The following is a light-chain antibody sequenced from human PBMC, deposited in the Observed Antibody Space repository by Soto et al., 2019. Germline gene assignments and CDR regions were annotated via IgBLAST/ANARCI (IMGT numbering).Light chain of an antibody. CDR1: QSISSW. Sequence: DIQMTQSPSTLSASVGDRVTITCRASQSISSWLAWYQQKPGKAPKLLIYDASSLESGVPSRFSGSGSGTGFTLTISSLQPDDFATYYCQQYNSYSRTFDQGTKVEIK. J-gene: IGKJ1*01. CDR3: QQYNSYSRT. V-gene: IGKV1-5*01. CDR2: DAS.